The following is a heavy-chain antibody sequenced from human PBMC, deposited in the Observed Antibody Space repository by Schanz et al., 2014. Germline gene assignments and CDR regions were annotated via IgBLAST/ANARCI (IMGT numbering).Heavy chain of an antibody. Sequence: EVQLLESGGGLVQPGGSLRLSCAASGFTFTTHSMTWVRQAPGKGLEWVSGISGSGGSTYYADSVKGRFTISRDNSKTTLSLQMSSLRAEDTAVYYCAKQIHYDILTVTRNWGQGTLVTVSS. D-gene: IGHD3-9*01. CDR1: GFTFTTHS. V-gene: IGHV3-23*01. J-gene: IGHJ4*02. CDR3: AKQIHYDILTVTRN. CDR2: ISGSGGST.